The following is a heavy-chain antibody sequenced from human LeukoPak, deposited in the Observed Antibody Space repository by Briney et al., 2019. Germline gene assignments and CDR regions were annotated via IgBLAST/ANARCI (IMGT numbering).Heavy chain of an antibody. J-gene: IGHJ6*03. V-gene: IGHV4-59*01. CDR1: DDSITMYY. Sequence: SETLSLTCTVSDDSITMYYWTWIRQPPGKGLEWIGYVDHTGSTKFNPSLNGRVSISRDTSNNFFSLRLRSVTAADTAVYFCARGGRYMSASWYRSVYYYMDVWGKGTTVTVSS. CDR3: ARGGRYMSASWYRSVYYYMDV. CDR2: VDHTGST. D-gene: IGHD6-13*01.